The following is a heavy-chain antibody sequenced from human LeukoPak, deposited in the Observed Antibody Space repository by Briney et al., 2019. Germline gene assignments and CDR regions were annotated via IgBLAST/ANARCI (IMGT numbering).Heavy chain of an antibody. J-gene: IGHJ2*01. CDR2: INHSGST. Sequence: SETLSLTCAVYGGSFSGYYWSWIRQPPGRGLEWIGEINHSGSTNYNPSLKSRVTISVDTSKNQFSLKLSSVTAADTAVYYCVRGINWNAYWYFDLWGRGTLVTVSS. D-gene: IGHD1-1*01. CDR3: VRGINWNAYWYFDL. V-gene: IGHV4-34*01. CDR1: GGSFSGYY.